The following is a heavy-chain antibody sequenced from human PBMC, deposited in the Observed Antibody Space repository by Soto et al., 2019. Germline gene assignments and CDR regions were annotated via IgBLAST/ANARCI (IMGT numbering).Heavy chain of an antibody. Sequence: QVQLVESGGGVVQPGGSLRLSCAASGFTFNNYGMHWVRQAPGTGLEWVAIIWYDGSSEYYVESVKGRFTISRDNSKNTLYLQMNSLRAEATAVYYCAKEDFEKAFDIWGQGTMVTVSS. J-gene: IGHJ3*02. CDR3: AKEDFEKAFDI. CDR1: GFTFNNYG. CDR2: IWYDGSSE. V-gene: IGHV3-33*06.